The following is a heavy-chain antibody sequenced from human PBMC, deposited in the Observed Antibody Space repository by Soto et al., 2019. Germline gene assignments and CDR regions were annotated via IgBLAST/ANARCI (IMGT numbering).Heavy chain of an antibody. CDR3: ASQSASYSNWFDP. V-gene: IGHV4-39*01. Sequence: PSETLSLTCTVSGGSISSSSYYWGWIRQPPGKGLEWIGSIYYSGSTYYNPSLKSRVTISVDTSKNPFSPKLSSVTAADTAVYYCASQSASYSNWFDPWGQGTLVTAPQ. D-gene: IGHD1-26*01. J-gene: IGHJ5*02. CDR2: IYYSGST. CDR1: GGSISSSSYY.